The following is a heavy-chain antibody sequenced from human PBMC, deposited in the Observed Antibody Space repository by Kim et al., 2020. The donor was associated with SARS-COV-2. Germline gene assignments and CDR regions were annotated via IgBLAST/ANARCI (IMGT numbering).Heavy chain of an antibody. Sequence: ASVKVSCKASGYSFSYNGVHWVRQAPGQGLEWMGWINVVNGDTKYSQKFQGRVSIMTDTSASTVYMELSSLISEDTALYYCARNGGNDRFEYWGQGTVV. J-gene: IGHJ4*02. D-gene: IGHD1-1*01. CDR3: ARNGGNDRFEY. CDR1: GYSFSYNG. V-gene: IGHV1-3*01. CDR2: INVVNGDT.